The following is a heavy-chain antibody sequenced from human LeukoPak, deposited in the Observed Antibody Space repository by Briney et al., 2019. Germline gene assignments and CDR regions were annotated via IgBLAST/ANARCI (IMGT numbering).Heavy chain of an antibody. V-gene: IGHV1-69*13. Sequence: EASVKVSCKASGGTFSSYAISWVRQAPGQGLEWMGRIIPIFGTANYAQKFQGRVTITADESTSTAYMELSSLRSEDTAVYYCARGIPRFWSGYYFDGGWFDPWGQGTLVTVSS. D-gene: IGHD3-3*01. J-gene: IGHJ5*02. CDR2: IIPIFGTA. CDR1: GGTFSSYA. CDR3: ARGIPRFWSGYYFDGGWFDP.